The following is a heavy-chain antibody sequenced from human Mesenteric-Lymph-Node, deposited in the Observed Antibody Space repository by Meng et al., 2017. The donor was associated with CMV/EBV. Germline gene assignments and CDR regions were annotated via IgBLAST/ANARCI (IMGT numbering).Heavy chain of an antibody. V-gene: IGHV3-23*01. CDR1: GFSLSSYA. Sequence: LSLTCAASGFSLSSYAMSWVRQAPGKGLEWVSGISGSGGSTYYVDSVKGRFTISRDNSKNTLFLQMNSLRAEDTAVYSCAKVVRRVYYYYGMDVWGQGTTVTVSS. D-gene: IGHD3-10*01. CDR2: ISGSGGST. CDR3: AKVVRRVYYYYGMDV. J-gene: IGHJ6*02.